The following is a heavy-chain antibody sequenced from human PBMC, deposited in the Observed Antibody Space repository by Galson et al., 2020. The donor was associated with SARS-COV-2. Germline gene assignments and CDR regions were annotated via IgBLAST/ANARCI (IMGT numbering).Heavy chain of an antibody. V-gene: IGHV4-39*01. CDR1: GGSISSSSYY. D-gene: IGHD3-22*01. CDR2: IYYSGST. Sequence: ETSETLSLTCTVSGGSISSSSYYWGWIRQPPGKGLEWIGSIYYSGSTYYNPSLKSRVTISVDTSKNQFSLKLSSVTAADTAVYYCARLNYYDSSGYSEFDYLGQGTLVTVSS. CDR3: ARLNYYDSSGYSEFDY. J-gene: IGHJ4*02.